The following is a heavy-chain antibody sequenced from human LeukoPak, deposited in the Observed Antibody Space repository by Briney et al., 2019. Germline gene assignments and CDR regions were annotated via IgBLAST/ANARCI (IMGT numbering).Heavy chain of an antibody. Sequence: GGSLRLSCAASGFDFNIYSMNWVRQAPGKGLEWISYITGNSNTVYYADSVKGRFTISRDNAENSLFLQMNSLRAEDTAIYYCARSRDWYADYWGQGSLVTVSS. CDR2: ITGNSNTV. D-gene: IGHD3-9*01. CDR3: ARSRDWYADY. J-gene: IGHJ4*02. V-gene: IGHV3-48*01. CDR1: GFDFNIYS.